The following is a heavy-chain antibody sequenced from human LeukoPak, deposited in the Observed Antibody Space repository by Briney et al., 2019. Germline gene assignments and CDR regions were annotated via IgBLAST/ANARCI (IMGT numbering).Heavy chain of an antibody. CDR3: ARTGYYYYYMDV. D-gene: IGHD1-14*01. Sequence: PGGSLRLSCAASGFTFSTYSMNWVRQAPGKGLEWVSSISRRSTYIYYADSVKGRFTISRDNAKNSLYLQMNSLRAEDTAVYYCARTGYYYYYMDVWGKGTTVTISS. CDR1: GFTFSTYS. J-gene: IGHJ6*03. CDR2: ISRRSTYI. V-gene: IGHV3-21*01.